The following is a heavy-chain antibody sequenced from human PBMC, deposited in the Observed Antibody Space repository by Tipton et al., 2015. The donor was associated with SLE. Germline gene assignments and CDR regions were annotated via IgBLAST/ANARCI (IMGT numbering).Heavy chain of an antibody. Sequence: SLRLSCAASGFTFSKFAMNWVRQAPGKGLEWVSGIRPSGEITYYADSVKGRLTISRDNSKNTLYLQVNSLRAEDTAVYFCARTTIFGVLDVWGQGTTVTVSS. CDR3: ARTTIFGVLDV. D-gene: IGHD3-3*01. CDR2: IRPSGEIT. J-gene: IGHJ6*02. CDR1: GFTFSKFA. V-gene: IGHV3-23*01.